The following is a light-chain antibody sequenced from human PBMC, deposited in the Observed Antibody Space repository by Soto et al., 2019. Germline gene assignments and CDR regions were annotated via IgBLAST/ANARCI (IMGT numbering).Light chain of an antibody. CDR1: QSVSSSY. J-gene: IGKJ1*01. Sequence: EIVVTQSPGTLSLSPGERATLSCRASQSVSSSYLAWYQQRPGQAPRLLIYGASSRATAIPDRFSGSGSGTDFTLTISRLEPEDFAVYYCQQYGSSPQTFGQGTKVEIK. V-gene: IGKV3-20*01. CDR2: GAS. CDR3: QQYGSSPQT.